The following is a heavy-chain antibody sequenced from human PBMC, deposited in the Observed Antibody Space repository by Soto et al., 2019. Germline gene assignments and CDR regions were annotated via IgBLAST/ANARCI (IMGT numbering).Heavy chain of an antibody. CDR2: IIPILGIA. D-gene: IGHD5-12*01. CDR3: ARREIVATPSNLFDY. CDR1: GGTFSSYT. V-gene: IGHV1-69*02. J-gene: IGHJ4*02. Sequence: QVQLVQSGAEVKKPGSSVKVSCKASGGTFSSYTISWVRQAPGQGLEWMGRIIPILGIANYAQKFQGRVTITADKSTNTAYMELSSLRSEDTAVYYCARREIVATPSNLFDYWGQGTLVTVSS.